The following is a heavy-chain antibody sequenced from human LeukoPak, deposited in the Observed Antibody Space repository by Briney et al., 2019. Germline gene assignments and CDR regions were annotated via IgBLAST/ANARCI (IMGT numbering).Heavy chain of an antibody. CDR1: GFTFSSYS. V-gene: IGHV3-21*01. CDR2: ISSSSSYI. J-gene: IGHJ3*02. Sequence: GGSLRLSCADSGFTFSSYSMNWVRQAPGKGLEWVSSISSSSSYIYYADSVKGRFTISRDSAKNSLYLQMNSLRAEDTAVYYCARSRDSYPYDAFDIWGQGTMVTVSS. D-gene: IGHD5-24*01. CDR3: ARSRDSYPYDAFDI.